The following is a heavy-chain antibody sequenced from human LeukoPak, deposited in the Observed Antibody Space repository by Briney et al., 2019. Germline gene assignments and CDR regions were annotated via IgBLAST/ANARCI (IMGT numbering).Heavy chain of an antibody. Sequence: SVKVSCKASGGTFSSYAISWVRQAPGQGLEWMGGIIPIFGTANYAQKFQGRVTITADESTSTAYMELSSLRSEDTAVYYCATRHYYGSGSYCNPYYYYGMDVWGQGTTVTVSS. D-gene: IGHD3-10*01. CDR2: IIPIFGTA. J-gene: IGHJ6*02. CDR1: GGTFSSYA. V-gene: IGHV1-69*13. CDR3: ATRHYYGSGSYCNPYYYYGMDV.